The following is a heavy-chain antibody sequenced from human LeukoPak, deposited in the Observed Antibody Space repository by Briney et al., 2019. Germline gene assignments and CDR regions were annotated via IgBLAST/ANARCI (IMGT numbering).Heavy chain of an antibody. CDR1: GDSFSNYY. CDR3: ASSPRLTTSWFLFDS. V-gene: IGHV4-59*08. Sequence: SETLSHTCSVSGDSFSNYYWTWIRQPPGKGLEWIGYVYYSGSTNYNPSLKTRLHLSVDTSKNRFSLKLSSVTAADTAVYYCASSPRLTTSWFLFDSWGHGTLVTVSS. J-gene: IGHJ5*01. D-gene: IGHD2-2*01. CDR2: VYYSGST.